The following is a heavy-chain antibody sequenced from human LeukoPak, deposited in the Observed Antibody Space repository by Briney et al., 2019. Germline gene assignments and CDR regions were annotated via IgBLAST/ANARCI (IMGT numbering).Heavy chain of an antibody. D-gene: IGHD3-3*01. CDR1: GYSISSGYY. Sequence: SETLSLTCAVSGYSISSGYYWGWIRQPPGKGLDWIGSIYHSGSTYYNPSLKSRVTISVDTSKNQFSLKLSSVTAADTAVYYCARESQAYYDLDYWGQGTLVTVSS. CDR3: ARESQAYYDLDY. CDR2: IYHSGST. V-gene: IGHV4-38-2*02. J-gene: IGHJ4*02.